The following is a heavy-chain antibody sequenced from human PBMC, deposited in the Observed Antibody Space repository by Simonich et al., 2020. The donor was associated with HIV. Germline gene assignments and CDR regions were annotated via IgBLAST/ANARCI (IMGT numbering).Heavy chain of an antibody. J-gene: IGHJ4*02. CDR3: VRRFDYGGDY. CDR1: GFTFSGYG. CDR2: IWYDGKIK. Sequence: QVQLVESGGGVVQPGRSLRLSCAASGFTFSGYGMHWVRQAPAKGLEWGAVIWYDGKIKYYAQSVKGRFTISRDNSKNTLYLQMNSLRAEDTAMYYCVRRFDYGGDYWGQGTLVTVSS. V-gene: IGHV3-33*01. D-gene: IGHD4-17*01.